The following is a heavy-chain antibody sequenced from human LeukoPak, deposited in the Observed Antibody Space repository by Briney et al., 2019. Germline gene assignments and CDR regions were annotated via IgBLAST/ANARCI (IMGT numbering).Heavy chain of an antibody. D-gene: IGHD2-8*01. CDR3: AKGGFTKGFYMDV. J-gene: IGHJ6*03. CDR2: ISYDGSNK. CDR1: GFTFSSYA. Sequence: PGGSLRLSCAASGFTFSSYAMHWVRQAPGKGLEWVAVISYDGSNKYYADSVKGRFTISRDNSKNTLYLQMNSLRAEDTAVYHCAKGGFTKGFYMDVWGKGTTVTVSS. V-gene: IGHV3-30*04.